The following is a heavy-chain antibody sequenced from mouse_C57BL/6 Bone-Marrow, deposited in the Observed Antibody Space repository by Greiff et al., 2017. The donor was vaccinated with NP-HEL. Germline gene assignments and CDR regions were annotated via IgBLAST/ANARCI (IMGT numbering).Heavy chain of an antibody. CDR3: ARWDYDFAWCAY. Sequence: QVQLQQPGAELVMPGASVKLSCKASGYTITSYWMHWVKQRPGQGLEWIGEIDPSDSYTNYNQKFKGKSTLTVDKSSSTAYMQLSSLTSEDAAVYYCARWDYDFAWCAYWGQGTLVTVSA. D-gene: IGHD2-4*01. J-gene: IGHJ3*01. CDR1: GYTITSYW. CDR2: IDPSDSYT. V-gene: IGHV1-69*01.